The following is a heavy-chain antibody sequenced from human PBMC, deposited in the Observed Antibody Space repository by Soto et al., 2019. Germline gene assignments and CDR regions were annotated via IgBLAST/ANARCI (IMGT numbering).Heavy chain of an antibody. D-gene: IGHD3-3*01. Sequence: SETLSLTCTVSSGSIGTYFWSWIRQPPGKGLEWIGYIYYSGTTNYNPSLKSRVTISVDTSKNQFSLRLTSVTAADTAVYYCARVRDWFDPWGQGTLVTVSS. CDR2: IYYSGTT. V-gene: IGHV4-59*12. J-gene: IGHJ5*02. CDR1: SGSIGTYF. CDR3: ARVRDWFDP.